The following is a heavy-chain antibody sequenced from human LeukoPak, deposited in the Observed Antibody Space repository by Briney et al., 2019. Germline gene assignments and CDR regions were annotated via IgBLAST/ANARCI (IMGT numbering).Heavy chain of an antibody. CDR1: GGSFTSYY. J-gene: IGHJ4*02. CDR2: ISHTGHT. D-gene: IGHD6-25*01. Sequence: SETLSLTCAVYGGSFTSYYWSWIRQPPGKGLEWIGEISHTGHTNYNPSLKSRVTMSVETSKNQLSLILTSVTAADTAVYYCARGPYSSDAGYWGQGTLVTVSS. CDR3: ARGPYSSDAGY. V-gene: IGHV4-34*01.